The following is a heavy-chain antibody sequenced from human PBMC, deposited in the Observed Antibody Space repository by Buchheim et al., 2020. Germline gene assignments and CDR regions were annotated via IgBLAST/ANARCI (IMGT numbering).Heavy chain of an antibody. D-gene: IGHD3-22*01. CDR2: IYSGGST. J-gene: IGHJ4*02. Sequence: EVQLVESGGGLVQPGGSLRLSCAASGFTVSSNYMSWVRQAPGKGLEWVSVIYSGGSTYYADSVKGRFTISRDNSKNTLYLQMNGLRAEDTAVYYCAREWGYYDSSGYYHSFDYWGQGTL. CDR1: GFTVSSNY. CDR3: AREWGYYDSSGYYHSFDY. V-gene: IGHV3-66*01.